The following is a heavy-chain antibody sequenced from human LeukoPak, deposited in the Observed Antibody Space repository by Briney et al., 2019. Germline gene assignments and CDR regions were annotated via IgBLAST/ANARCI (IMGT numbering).Heavy chain of an antibody. CDR1: GYSFTSYW. V-gene: IGHV5-51*01. CDR2: IYPGGSDT. J-gene: IGHJ6*02. D-gene: IGHD4-17*01. Sequence: GESLKISCKGSGYSFTSYWIGWVRQMPGKGLEWMGIIYPGGSDTRYSPSFQGQVTISADKSISTAYLQWSSLKASDTAMYYCARHGLDYGDYYYGMDVWGQGTTVTVSS. CDR3: ARHGLDYGDYYYGMDV.